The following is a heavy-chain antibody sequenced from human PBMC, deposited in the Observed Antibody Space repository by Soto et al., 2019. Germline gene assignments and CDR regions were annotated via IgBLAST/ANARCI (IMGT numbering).Heavy chain of an antibody. CDR1: GYTFTSYG. J-gene: IGHJ4*02. CDR3: ARGGYGDY. Sequence: QVHLVQSGAEVKKPGASVKVSCKGSGYTFTSYGITWVRQAPGQGLEWMGWISAHNGNTDYAQKLQGRVTVTRDTSASTAYMELRSLRSDDTALYCGARGGYGDYWGQGALVTVSS. D-gene: IGHD1-1*01. CDR2: ISAHNGNT. V-gene: IGHV1-18*01.